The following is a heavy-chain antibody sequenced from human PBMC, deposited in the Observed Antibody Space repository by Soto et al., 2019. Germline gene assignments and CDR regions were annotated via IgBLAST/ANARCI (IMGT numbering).Heavy chain of an antibody. Sequence: QVQLVQSGAEVKKPGASVKVSCKASGYTFTSYYMHWVRQAPGQGLEWMGIINPSGGSTSYAQKFPGRVTMTRDTSTSTVYMELSSLRSEDTAVYYCARDSGELYVRENWFDPWGQGTLVTVSS. CDR2: INPSGGST. CDR3: ARDSGELYVRENWFDP. CDR1: GYTFTSYY. J-gene: IGHJ5*02. V-gene: IGHV1-46*03. D-gene: IGHD3-10*01.